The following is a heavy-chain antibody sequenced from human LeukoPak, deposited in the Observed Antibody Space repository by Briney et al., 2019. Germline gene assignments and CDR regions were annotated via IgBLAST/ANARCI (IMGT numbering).Heavy chain of an antibody. CDR2: ISSSSSYI. CDR3: ARESPYIVVVPAAISSAFDI. Sequence: GGSLRLSCAASGFTFSSYSMNWVRQAPGEGLEWVSSISSSSSYIYYADSVKGRFTISRDNAKNSLYLQMNSLRAEDTAVYYCARESPYIVVVPAAISSAFDIWGQGTMVTVSS. J-gene: IGHJ3*02. V-gene: IGHV3-21*01. D-gene: IGHD2-2*01. CDR1: GFTFSSYS.